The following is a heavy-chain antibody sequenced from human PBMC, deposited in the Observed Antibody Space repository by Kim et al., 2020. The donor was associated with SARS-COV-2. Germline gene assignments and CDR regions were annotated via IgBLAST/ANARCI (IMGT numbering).Heavy chain of an antibody. V-gene: IGHV3-13*04. D-gene: IGHD1-20*01. J-gene: IGHJ2*01. Sequence: GGSLRLSCAASGFTFSSYDMHWVRQGTEKGLEWVSSIGTKADTYYPDSVKDRSTISSENAKDSFYLQMNSLRAEDTAVYYCARGPIEEGIRATKGYFDLWGRGTVVTVSS. CDR3: ARGPIEEGIRATKGYFDL. CDR2: IGTKADT. CDR1: GFTFSSYD.